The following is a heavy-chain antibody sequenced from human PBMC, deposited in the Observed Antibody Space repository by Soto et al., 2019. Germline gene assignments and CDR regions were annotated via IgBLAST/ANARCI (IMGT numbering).Heavy chain of an antibody. CDR3: SRTSGWFDT. J-gene: IGHJ5*02. CDR1: GDSVSSNSAA. Sequence: PSQTLSLTCVISGDSVSSNSAAWNWIRQSPSRSLEWLGRTYYRSKWYNEYAVSVKSRISINPDTFKNQFSLQLNSVTHEDTALTYCSRTSGWFDTWGQGTLVSVAS. D-gene: IGHD2-8*01. V-gene: IGHV6-1*01. CDR2: TYYRSKWYN.